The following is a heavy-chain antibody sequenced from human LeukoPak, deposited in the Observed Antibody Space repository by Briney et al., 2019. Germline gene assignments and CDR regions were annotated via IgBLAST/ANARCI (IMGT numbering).Heavy chain of an antibody. CDR1: GDSVSSNSAA. CDR3: ARRGPAGSSSSGMDV. CDR2: TYYRSKWYN. Sequence: SQSISLTCAISGDSVSSNSAAWNWIRQSPSRGLEWLGITYYRSKWYNDDAVSVKRRITINPDTSKNQFTLQLNSVTPEDTAVYYCARRGPAGSSSSGMDVWGQGTTVILS. D-gene: IGHD6-6*01. J-gene: IGHJ6*02. V-gene: IGHV6-1*01.